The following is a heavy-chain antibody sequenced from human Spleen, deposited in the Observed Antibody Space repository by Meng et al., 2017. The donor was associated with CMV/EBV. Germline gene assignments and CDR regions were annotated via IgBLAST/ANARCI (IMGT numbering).Heavy chain of an antibody. V-gene: IGHV6-1*01. CDR2: TYYRSKWHN. D-gene: IGHD3-22*01. CDR3: ARENRYYDSSGYLTFDS. Sequence: SETLSLTCAISGESVSSNSAAWNWIRQSPSRGLEWLGRTYYRSKWHNDYAVSVKSRITINPDTTKNQFSLQLNSVTPEDTAVYSCARENRYYDSSGYLTFDSWGQGTLVTVSS. J-gene: IGHJ4*02. CDR1: GESVSSNSAA.